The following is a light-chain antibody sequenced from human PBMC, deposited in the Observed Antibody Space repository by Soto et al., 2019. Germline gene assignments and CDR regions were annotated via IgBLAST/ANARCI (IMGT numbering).Light chain of an antibody. V-gene: IGKV1-39*01. CDR2: AAS. CDR3: QQSLGIPYT. Sequence: DIQMTQSPSSLSASVGDRVTITCRASQTISTYLNWYQQKPGKAPKLLIYAASTLQSGVPSRFSGSGSGTDFTPTINSLQPEDFATYYCQQSLGIPYTFGQGTKLEIQ. J-gene: IGKJ2*01. CDR1: QTISTY.